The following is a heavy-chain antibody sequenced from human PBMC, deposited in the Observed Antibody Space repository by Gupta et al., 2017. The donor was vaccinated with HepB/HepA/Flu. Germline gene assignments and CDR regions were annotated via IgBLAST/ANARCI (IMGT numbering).Heavy chain of an antibody. Sequence: EVQLVESGGGLVQPGGSLSLSFAASGFTFSSYWMDWVRQAPGKGLVWVSRINSDGRTTTDADSVKGRFNISRDNAKNTLYLKMKSLRAEDTAVYDGAREQWSAFDYGGQGTLVTVSS. V-gene: IGHV3-74*01. J-gene: IGHJ4*02. CDR3: AREQWSAFDY. D-gene: IGHD6-19*01. CDR2: INSDGRTT. CDR1: GFTFSSYW.